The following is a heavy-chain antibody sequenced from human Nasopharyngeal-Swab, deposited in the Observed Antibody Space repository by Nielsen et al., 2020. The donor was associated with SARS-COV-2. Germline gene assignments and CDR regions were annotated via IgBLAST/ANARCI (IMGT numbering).Heavy chain of an antibody. V-gene: IGHV5-51*01. CDR1: GYTFSSYW. D-gene: IGHD1-26*01. Sequence: KVSCKGSGYTFSSYWIGWVRQMPGKGLEWMGIIYPRDSDTKYSPSFQGQVTLSADKSINTAYLQWSSLKASDTAMYYCARRLKVGATEAFDIWGQGTMVTVSS. CDR2: IYPRDSDT. CDR3: ARRLKVGATEAFDI. J-gene: IGHJ3*02.